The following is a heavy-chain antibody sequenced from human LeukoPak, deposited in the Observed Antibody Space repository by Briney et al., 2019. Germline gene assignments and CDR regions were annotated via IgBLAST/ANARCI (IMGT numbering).Heavy chain of an antibody. CDR2: ISVYNGNT. Sequence: VASVKVSCKASGYTFSDFGITWVRQAPGQGLEWMGWISVYNGNTKYAQKFQGRVTMTTDTSTSTAYMELRSLRSDDTAVYYCAGSLGYCTSNFCYLKYWGQGTLVTVSS. J-gene: IGHJ4*02. D-gene: IGHD2-2*01. CDR3: AGSLGYCTSNFCYLKY. CDR1: GYTFSDFG. V-gene: IGHV1-18*01.